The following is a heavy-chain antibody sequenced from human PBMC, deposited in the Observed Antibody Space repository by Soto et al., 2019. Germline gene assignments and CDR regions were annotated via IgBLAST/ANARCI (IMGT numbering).Heavy chain of an antibody. J-gene: IGHJ4*02. Sequence: QVQLVESGGGVVQPGRSLRLSCAASGFTFSSYGMHWVRQAPGKGLEWVAGISYDGSNKYYADSVKGRFTISRDNSKNTLYLQMNSLRAEDTAVYYCAKEGSWSQGDYWGQGTLVTVSS. CDR3: AKEGSWSQGDY. CDR1: GFTFSSYG. D-gene: IGHD6-13*01. V-gene: IGHV3-30*18. CDR2: ISYDGSNK.